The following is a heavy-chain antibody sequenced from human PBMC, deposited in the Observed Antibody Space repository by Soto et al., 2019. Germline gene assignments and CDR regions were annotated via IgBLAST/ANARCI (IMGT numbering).Heavy chain of an antibody. J-gene: IGHJ4*02. D-gene: IGHD3-9*01. V-gene: IGHV5-51*01. CDR1: GYSFTNYW. CDR2: IYPDDSDT. Sequence: GESLKISCKSSGYSFTNYWIGWVRQMPGKGLEWMGIIYPDDSDTRYSPSFQGQVTISADKSISTAYLQWNSLKAADSGTYYCARRDMLTGYVYFDYWGQGTLVTVSS. CDR3: ARRDMLTGYVYFDY.